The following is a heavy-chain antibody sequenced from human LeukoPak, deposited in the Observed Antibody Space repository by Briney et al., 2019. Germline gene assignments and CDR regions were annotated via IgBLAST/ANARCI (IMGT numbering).Heavy chain of an antibody. CDR1: GFTFSSYA. Sequence: PGGSLRLSCAASGFTFSSYAMHWVRQAPGKGREYVSAISSNGGSTYYANSVKGRFTISRDNSKNTLYLQMGSLRAEDTAVYYCARDFCSSTSCFYDPWGQGTLVTVSS. CDR3: ARDFCSSTSCFYDP. D-gene: IGHD2-2*01. V-gene: IGHV3-64*01. CDR2: ISSNGGST. J-gene: IGHJ5*02.